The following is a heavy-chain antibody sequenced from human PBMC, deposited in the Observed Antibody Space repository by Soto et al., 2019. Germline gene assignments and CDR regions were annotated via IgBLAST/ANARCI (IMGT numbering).Heavy chain of an antibody. V-gene: IGHV4-59*01. Sequence: SETLSLTCTVSGGSIGSYYWSWVRQPPGKGLEWIGYIYYSGTHSYNPSLKSRLTISLDTSKNQFSLELNSVTAAATAVYFCARVQMATLYFDYWGQGTLVTVSS. CDR1: GGSIGSYY. J-gene: IGHJ4*02. D-gene: IGHD5-12*01. CDR3: ARVQMATLYFDY. CDR2: IYYSGTH.